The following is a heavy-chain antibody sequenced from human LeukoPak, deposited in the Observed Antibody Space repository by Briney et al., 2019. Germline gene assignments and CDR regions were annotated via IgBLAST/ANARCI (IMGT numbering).Heavy chain of an antibody. Sequence: GASVKVSCKASGYTFTGYYMHWVRQAPGQGLEWMGWINPNSGGTNYAQKFQGRVTMTRDTSISTAYMELSRLRSDDTAVYYCARANSGSYYFYDYWRQGILVTVSS. V-gene: IGHV1-2*02. CDR1: GYTFTGYY. CDR2: INPNSGGT. J-gene: IGHJ4*02. D-gene: IGHD1-26*01. CDR3: ARANSGSYYFYDY.